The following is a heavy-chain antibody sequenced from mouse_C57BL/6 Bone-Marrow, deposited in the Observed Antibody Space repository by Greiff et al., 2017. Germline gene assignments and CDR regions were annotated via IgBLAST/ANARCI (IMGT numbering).Heavy chain of an antibody. D-gene: IGHD1-1*01. V-gene: IGHV5-15*04. CDR3: ARRSPYYGYFDY. CDR2: ISNLAYSI. CDR1: GFTFSDYG. Sequence: EVKLEESGGGLVQPGGSLKLSCAASGFTFSDYGMAWVRQAPRKGPEWVAFISNLAYSIYYADTVTGRFTISREHAKSTLYMEMSSLRSEDTAMYYCARRSPYYGYFDYWGQGTTLTVSS. J-gene: IGHJ2*01.